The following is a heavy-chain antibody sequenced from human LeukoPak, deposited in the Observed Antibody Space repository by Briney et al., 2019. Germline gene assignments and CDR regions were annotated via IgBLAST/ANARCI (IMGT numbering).Heavy chain of an antibody. CDR3: ARDHYDSSGYYYPTPFDP. D-gene: IGHD3-22*01. Sequence: ASVKVSCKASGYTFTSYYTHWVRQAPGQGLEWMGIINPSGGSTSYAQKFQGRVTMTRDMSTSTVYMELSSLRSEDTAVYYCARDHYDSSGYYYPTPFDPWGQGTLVTVSS. CDR2: INPSGGST. V-gene: IGHV1-46*01. CDR1: GYTFTSYY. J-gene: IGHJ5*02.